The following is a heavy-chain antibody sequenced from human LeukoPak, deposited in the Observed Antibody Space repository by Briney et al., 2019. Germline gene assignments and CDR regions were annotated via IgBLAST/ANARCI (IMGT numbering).Heavy chain of an antibody. Sequence: SETLSLTCAVYGGSISGYYWSWIRQPPGKGLEWIGEINHSGSTNYNPSLKSRVTISVDTSKNQFSLKLSSVTAADTAVYYCARGTVRRTGDHFDYWGQGTLVTVSS. D-gene: IGHD4-17*01. V-gene: IGHV4-34*01. CDR2: INHSGST. CDR3: ARGTVRRTGDHFDY. J-gene: IGHJ4*02. CDR1: GGSISGYY.